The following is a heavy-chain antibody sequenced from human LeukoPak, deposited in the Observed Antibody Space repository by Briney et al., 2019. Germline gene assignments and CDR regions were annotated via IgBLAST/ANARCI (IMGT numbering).Heavy chain of an antibody. CDR2: IYYSGST. CDR3: ARVHSSGYYGPFDY. D-gene: IGHD3-22*01. CDR1: GGSISRYY. J-gene: IGHJ4*02. V-gene: IGHV4-59*01. Sequence: PSETLSLTCTVSGGSISRYYWSWIRQPPGKGLEWIGYIYYSGSTNYNPSLKSRVTISVDTSKNQFSLKLSSVTAADTAVYYCARVHSSGYYGPFDYWGQGTLVTVSS.